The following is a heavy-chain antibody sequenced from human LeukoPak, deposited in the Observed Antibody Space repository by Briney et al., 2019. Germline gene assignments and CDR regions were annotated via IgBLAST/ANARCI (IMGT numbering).Heavy chain of an antibody. CDR2: ISWNSGSI. CDR3: AKDGVAAAGTALVYYYMDV. Sequence: GGSLRLSCAASGFTFDDYAMHWVRQAPGKGLERVSGISWNSGSIGYADSVKGRFTISRDNAKNSLCLQMNSLRAEDTALYYCAKDGVAAAGTALVYYYMDVWGKGTTVTVSS. CDR1: GFTFDDYA. D-gene: IGHD6-13*01. J-gene: IGHJ6*03. V-gene: IGHV3-9*01.